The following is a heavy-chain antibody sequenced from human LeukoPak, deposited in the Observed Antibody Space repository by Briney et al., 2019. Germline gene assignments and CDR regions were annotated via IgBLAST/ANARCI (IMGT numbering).Heavy chain of an antibody. J-gene: IGHJ4*02. Sequence: GGSLRLSCAASGFTFSSYSMNWVRQAPGKGLEWVSSISSSSSYIYYADSVRGRFTISRDNAKNSLYLQMNSLRAEDTAVYYRARDLIDFWSGYYYYFDHWGQGTLVTVPS. D-gene: IGHD3-3*01. V-gene: IGHV3-21*01. CDR2: ISSSSSYI. CDR1: GFTFSSYS. CDR3: ARDLIDFWSGYYYYFDH.